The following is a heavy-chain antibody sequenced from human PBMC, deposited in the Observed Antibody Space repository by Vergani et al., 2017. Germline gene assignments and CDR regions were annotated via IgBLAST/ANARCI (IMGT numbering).Heavy chain of an antibody. CDR1: GFTVSSNY. CDR3: ARCFRDEGRIYGGTVENWFDP. Sequence: QVQLVESGGGVVQPGRSLRLSCAASGFTVSSNYMSWVRQAPGKGLEWIGSIYYSENKFYNPSLESRVTLSIDTTKNQFSLKLKSVTAADTAVYYCARCFRDEGRIYGGTVENWFDPWGQGTLVTVSS. J-gene: IGHJ5*02. D-gene: IGHD2-15*01. CDR2: IYYSENK. V-gene: IGHV4-59*05.